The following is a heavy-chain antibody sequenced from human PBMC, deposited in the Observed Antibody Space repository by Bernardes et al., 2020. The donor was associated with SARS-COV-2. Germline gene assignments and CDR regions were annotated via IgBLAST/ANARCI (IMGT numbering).Heavy chain of an antibody. CDR1: GFNFEEFG. V-gene: IGHV3-20*01. J-gene: IGHJ6*02. D-gene: IGHD2-15*01. Sequence: GGSLRLSCIVSGFNFEEFGLSWVRQAPGKGPEWVATMNWNGNSIGYADSAKGRFTISRDNAKNSLFLQMNSLGGEDTALYHCARNRGRYCSAISCYGMDVWGQGTTVIVS. CDR2: MNWNGNSI. CDR3: ARNRGRYCSAISCYGMDV.